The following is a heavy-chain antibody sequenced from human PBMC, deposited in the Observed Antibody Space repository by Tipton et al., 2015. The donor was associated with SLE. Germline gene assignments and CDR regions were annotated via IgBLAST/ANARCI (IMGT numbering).Heavy chain of an antibody. V-gene: IGHV4-59*08. D-gene: IGHD3-9*01. CDR3: ARHFNPPTGDFVWSPYILFEP. J-gene: IGHJ5*02. Sequence: LRLSCTVSGGSISDYYWSWIRQSPGKGLEWIGYIYYSGTTNYNHSLKSRITMSVDTSTNQFSLRLSFVTAADSALYYCARHFNPPTGDFVWSPYILFEPLGQIILVTVFS. CDR2: IYYSGTT. CDR1: GGSISDYY.